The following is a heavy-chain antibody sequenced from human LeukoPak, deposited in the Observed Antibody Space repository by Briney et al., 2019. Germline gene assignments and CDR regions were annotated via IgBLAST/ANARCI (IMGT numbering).Heavy chain of an antibody. J-gene: IGHJ4*02. V-gene: IGHV3-23*01. CDR2: ISGSGGAT. D-gene: IGHD5-12*01. CDR3: SKDGVATITFDS. CDR1: GGTFSSYA. Sequence: GGSLRLSCAASGGTFSSYAMSWVRQGPGKGLGWVSVISGSGGATYYADSVKGRFTISRDNSKNTLYLQMHSLRAEDTAVYYCSKDGVATITFDSWGQGTLVTVSS.